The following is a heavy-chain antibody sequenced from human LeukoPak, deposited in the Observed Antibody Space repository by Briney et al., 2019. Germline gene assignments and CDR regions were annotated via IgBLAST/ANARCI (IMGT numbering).Heavy chain of an antibody. V-gene: IGHV1-2*02. CDR3: ARAGSSWKDYYYYYMDV. CDR1: GYTFTGYY. Sequence: ASVKVSCKASGYTFTGYYMHWVRQAPGQGLEWMGWINPNSGGTNYAQKFQGRVTMTRDTPISTAYMELSRLRSDDTAVYYCARAGSSWKDYYYYYMDVWGKGTTVTVSS. J-gene: IGHJ6*03. CDR2: INPNSGGT. D-gene: IGHD6-13*01.